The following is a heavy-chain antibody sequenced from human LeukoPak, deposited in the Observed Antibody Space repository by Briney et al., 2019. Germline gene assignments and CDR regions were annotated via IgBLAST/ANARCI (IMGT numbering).Heavy chain of an antibody. Sequence: ASVKVSCKASGYTFTGYYMHRVRQAPGQGLEWMGRINPNSGGTNYAQKFQGRVTMTRDTSISTAYMELSRLRSDDTAVYYCARDAQLWSGDYYYGMDVWGQGTTVTVSS. CDR2: INPNSGGT. CDR3: ARDAQLWSGDYYYGMDV. J-gene: IGHJ6*02. CDR1: GYTFTGYY. V-gene: IGHV1-2*06. D-gene: IGHD5-18*01.